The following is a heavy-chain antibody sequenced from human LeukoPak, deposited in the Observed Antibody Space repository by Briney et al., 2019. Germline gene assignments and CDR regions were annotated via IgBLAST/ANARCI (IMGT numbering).Heavy chain of an antibody. CDR1: GYTFTKYD. Sequence: ASVKVSCKASGYTFTKYDFSWVRQARGQGLEWMGWISGYNGNTNYAQKLQGRVTMTMDTSTSTAYMELRSLRSDDTAVYYCARDYASGSWYSDYWGQGTLVTVSS. J-gene: IGHJ4*02. CDR2: ISGYNGNT. D-gene: IGHD3-10*01. V-gene: IGHV1-18*01. CDR3: ARDYASGSWYSDY.